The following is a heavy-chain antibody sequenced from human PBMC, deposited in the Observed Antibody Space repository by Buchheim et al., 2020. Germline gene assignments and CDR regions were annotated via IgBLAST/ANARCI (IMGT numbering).Heavy chain of an antibody. CDR1: GFTFSLCS. V-gene: IGHV3-48*01. D-gene: IGHD1-26*01. CDR2: ITGSGDIV. Sequence: VELLESGGDLVQPGGSLRLSCAASGFTFSLCSMHWVRQAPGKGLEWIAYITGSGDIVYYADSVQGRFTISRDNAKNSLYLQMNSLNVDDTALDFCAKSHGWGGTHYYNYLDSWGQGTL. J-gene: IGHJ4*01. CDR3: AKSHGWGGTHYYNYLDS.